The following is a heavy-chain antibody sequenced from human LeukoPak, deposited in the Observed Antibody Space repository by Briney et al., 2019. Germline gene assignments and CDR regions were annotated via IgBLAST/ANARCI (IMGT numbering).Heavy chain of an antibody. J-gene: IGHJ5*02. CDR2: IYYSGST. V-gene: IGHV4-39*07. CDR3: ARRLRQNLFDP. Sequence: SETLSLTCSVSGGSISSTSNYGGWIRQPPGTGLEWIGSIYYSGSTYYNPSLKSRVTMSVDTSKNQFSLKLTSVTAADTAVYYCARRLRQNLFDPWGQGTLVTVSS. CDR1: GGSISSTSNY. D-gene: IGHD4-17*01.